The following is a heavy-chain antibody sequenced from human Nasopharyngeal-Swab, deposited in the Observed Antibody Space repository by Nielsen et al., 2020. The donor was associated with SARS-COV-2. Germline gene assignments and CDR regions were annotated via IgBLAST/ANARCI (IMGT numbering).Heavy chain of an antibody. D-gene: IGHD6-13*01. J-gene: IGHJ4*02. CDR3: ARIRQTHSSWIYYFDY. V-gene: IGHV2-70*01. CDR2: IDWDDDK. CDR1: GFSLSTSGMC. Sequence: SGPTLVKPTQTLTLTCTFSGFSLSTSGMCVSWIRQPPGKALEWLALIDWDDDKYYSTSLKTRPTISKDTSKNQVVLTMTNMDPVDTATYYCARIRQTHSSWIYYFDYWGQGTLVTVSS.